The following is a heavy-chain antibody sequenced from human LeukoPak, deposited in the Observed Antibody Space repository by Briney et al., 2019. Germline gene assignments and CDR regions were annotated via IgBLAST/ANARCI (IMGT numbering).Heavy chain of an antibody. CDR1: GYTLTELS. D-gene: IGHD3-10*01. CDR2: FDPEDGET. CDR3: ATDLITMIRGPNTLR. J-gene: IGHJ4*02. V-gene: IGHV1-24*01. Sequence: ASVKVSCKVSGYTLTELSMHWVRQAPGKGLEWMGGFDPEDGETVYAQKFQGRVTMTEDTSTDTAYMELSGLRSEDTAVYYCATDLITMIRGPNTLRWGQGTLVTVSS.